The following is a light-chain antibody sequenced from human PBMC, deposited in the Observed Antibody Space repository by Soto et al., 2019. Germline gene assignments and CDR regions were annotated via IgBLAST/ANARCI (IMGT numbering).Light chain of an antibody. CDR3: QQYNNWPPVT. CDR2: GAS. CDR1: QSVSSN. J-gene: IGKJ4*01. V-gene: IGKV3-15*01. Sequence: EIVMTQSPATLSVSPGERATLSCRSSQSVSSNLAWYQQKPGQAPRLLIYGASTRATGIPARFSGSGSGTEFTLTINSLQSEDSAVYYCQQYNNWPPVTFGGGTKVDIK.